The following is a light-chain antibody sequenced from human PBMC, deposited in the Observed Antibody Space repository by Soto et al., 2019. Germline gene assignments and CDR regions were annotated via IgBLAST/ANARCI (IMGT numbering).Light chain of an antibody. CDR3: GSWDSSLSAYV. J-gene: IGLJ1*01. V-gene: IGLV1-51*01. CDR2: DDN. CDR1: SSNIGGNS. Sequence: QSVMPQPPSVSAAPGQKVTIACSGSSSNIGGNSVSWYQQLPGTAPKLLIYDDNKRPSGIPDRFSGSKSGTSATLGITGFQTGDEADYYCGSWDSSLSAYVFGNGTKLTVL.